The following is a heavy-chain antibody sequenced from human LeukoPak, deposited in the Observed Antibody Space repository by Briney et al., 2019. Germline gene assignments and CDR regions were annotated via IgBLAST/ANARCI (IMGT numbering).Heavy chain of an antibody. V-gene: IGHV3-9*01. D-gene: IGHD3-22*01. Sequence: PARSLRLSCAASGFTFDANAMHWVRQAPGKGLEWVSGISWNSGSIGYADSVKGRFTISRDNAKNSLYLQMNSLRAEDTALYYCAKSTVYYYDSSGYYSNWGQGTLVTVSS. CDR1: GFTFDANA. J-gene: IGHJ4*02. CDR2: ISWNSGSI. CDR3: AKSTVYYYDSSGYYSN.